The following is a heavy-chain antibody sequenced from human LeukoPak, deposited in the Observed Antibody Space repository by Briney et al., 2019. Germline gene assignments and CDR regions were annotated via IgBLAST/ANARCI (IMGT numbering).Heavy chain of an antibody. Sequence: ASVNVSCKASGYTFTSYYMHWVRQAPGQGLEWMGIINPSGGSTSYAQKFQGRVTMTRDTSTSTVYMELSSLRSEDTAVYYCARGRGAIVLMVYVLDRYYFDYWGQGILVTVSS. CDR3: ARGRGAIVLMVYVLDRYYFDY. J-gene: IGHJ4*02. D-gene: IGHD2-8*01. CDR1: GYTFTSYY. V-gene: IGHV1-46*01. CDR2: INPSGGST.